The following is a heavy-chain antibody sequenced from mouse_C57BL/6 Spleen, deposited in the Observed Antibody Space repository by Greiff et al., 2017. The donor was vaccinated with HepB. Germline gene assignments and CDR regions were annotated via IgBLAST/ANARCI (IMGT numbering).Heavy chain of an antibody. D-gene: IGHD2-4*01. V-gene: IGHV5-9-1*02. CDR3: TRGRYDYEDWYFDV. CDR2: ISSGGVYI. J-gene: IGHJ1*03. Sequence: EVHLVESGEGLVKPGGSLKLSCAASGFTFSSYAMSWVRQTPEKRLEWVAYISSGGVYIYYADTVKGRFTISRDNARNTLYLQMSSLKAEDTAMYYRTRGRYDYEDWYFDVWGTGTTVTDSS. CDR1: GFTFSSYA.